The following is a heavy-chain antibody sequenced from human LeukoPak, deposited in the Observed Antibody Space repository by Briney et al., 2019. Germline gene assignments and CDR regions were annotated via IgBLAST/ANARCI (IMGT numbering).Heavy chain of an antibody. J-gene: IGHJ4*02. CDR3: AIEEQRNFDY. D-gene: IGHD1/OR15-1a*01. V-gene: IGHV3-23*01. Sequence: AGSLRLSCAASGFTFSNYAMSWVWQAHGPGMELVASTIGSGESTYYGDYLQGRFNISSDHSKNTLYLQMNTLRAEDTAVYYCAIEEQRNFDYWGQGTLVTVSS. CDR2: TIGSGEST. CDR1: GFTFSNYA.